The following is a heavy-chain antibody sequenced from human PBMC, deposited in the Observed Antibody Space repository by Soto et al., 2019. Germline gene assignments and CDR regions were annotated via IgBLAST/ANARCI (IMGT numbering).Heavy chain of an antibody. D-gene: IGHD6-6*01. CDR1: GFTFSSYI. CDR2: ISSSSSYT. J-gene: IGHJ4*02. V-gene: IGHV3-21*05. CDR3: ARVRIAARSYDY. Sequence: AGGSRRRSWAASGFTFSSYIMNGVCQAPGKGLEWVSYISSSSSYTNYADSVKGRFTISRDNAKNSLYLQMTSLRAEDTAVYYCARVRIAARSYDYWGQGTLVTVSS.